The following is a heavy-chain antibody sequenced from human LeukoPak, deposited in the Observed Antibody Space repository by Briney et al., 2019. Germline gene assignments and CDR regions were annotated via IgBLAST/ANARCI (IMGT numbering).Heavy chain of an antibody. CDR1: GDSMSSAD. CDR2: IYYSGST. V-gene: IGHV4-59*08. CDR3: ARHRPTYDILTGAYGMDV. Sequence: SDTLSLTCNIPGDSMSSADWSWIRQPPGKGLEATGYIYYSGSTNYNPSLKSRVTISVDTSKNQFSLKLSSVTAADTAVYYCARHRPTYDILTGAYGMDVWGQGTTVTVSS. J-gene: IGHJ6*02. D-gene: IGHD3-9*01.